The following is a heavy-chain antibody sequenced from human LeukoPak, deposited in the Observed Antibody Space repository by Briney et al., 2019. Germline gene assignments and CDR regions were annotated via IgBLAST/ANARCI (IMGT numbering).Heavy chain of an antibody. CDR3: ARLRRNSDRSGYYYYYDY. V-gene: IGHV3-21*01. CDR2: ISVGSNYI. D-gene: IGHD3-22*01. Sequence: GGSLRLSCAASGYTFSSYSINWLRQAPGTGLEGLSSISVGSNYIYYADSVRGRFSISRDDARNSLYLQMDSLRGDDTAVYYCARLRRNSDRSGYYYYYDYWGQGTLVTVSS. J-gene: IGHJ4*02. CDR1: GYTFSSYS.